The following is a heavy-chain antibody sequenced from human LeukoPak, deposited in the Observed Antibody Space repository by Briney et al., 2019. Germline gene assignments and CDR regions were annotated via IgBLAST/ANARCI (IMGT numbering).Heavy chain of an antibody. CDR1: GYTFTSYA. V-gene: IGHV1-69*04. CDR2: IIPILGIA. D-gene: IGHD4-17*01. J-gene: IGHJ2*01. CDR3: AGGAYGDYWYFDL. Sequence: GASVKVSCKASGYTFTSYAISWVRQAPGQGLEWMGRIIPILGIANYAQKFQGRVTITADKSTSTAYMELSSLRSEDTAVYYCAGGAYGDYWYFDLWGRGTLVTVSS.